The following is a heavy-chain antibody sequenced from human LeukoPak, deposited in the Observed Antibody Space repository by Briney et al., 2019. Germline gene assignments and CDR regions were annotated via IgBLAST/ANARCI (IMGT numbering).Heavy chain of an antibody. V-gene: IGHV3-30*18. CDR2: ISYDGSNK. CDR3: AKDGDGYNYRVFDAFDI. J-gene: IGHJ3*02. Sequence: PGGSLRLSCAASGFTFSSYGMHWVRQAPGKGLEWVAVISYDGSNKYYADSVKGRFTISRDNSKNTLYLQMNSLRAEDTAVYYCAKDGDGYNYRVFDAFDIWGQGTMVTVSS. D-gene: IGHD5-24*01. CDR1: GFTFSSYG.